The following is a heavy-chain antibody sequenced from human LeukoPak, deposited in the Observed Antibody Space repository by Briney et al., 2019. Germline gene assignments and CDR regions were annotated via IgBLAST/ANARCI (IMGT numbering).Heavy chain of an antibody. CDR1: GGSISSGGYS. D-gene: IGHD5-18*01. Sequence: PSQTLSLTCAVSGGSISSGGYSWSWIRQPPGKGLEWIGYIYHSGSTSYNPSLKSRVTISVDTSKNQFSLKLSSVTAADTAVYYCARGPGVDTAMVMTRRFFDYWGQGTLVTVSS. V-gene: IGHV4-30-2*01. CDR3: ARGPGVDTAMVMTRRFFDY. CDR2: IYHSGST. J-gene: IGHJ4*02.